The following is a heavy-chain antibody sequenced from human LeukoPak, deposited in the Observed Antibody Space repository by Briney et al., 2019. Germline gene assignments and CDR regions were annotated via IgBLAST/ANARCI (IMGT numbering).Heavy chain of an antibody. Sequence: GGSLRLSCASSGFTFSNYAMHWVRQAPGKGLEWVALISYDGSNKYYADSVKGRFTISRDNSKNTLYLQMNSLRAEDTAVYYCARNNQYQLLWAFDIWGQGTMVTVSS. CDR3: ARNNQYQLLWAFDI. V-gene: IGHV3-30-3*01. J-gene: IGHJ3*02. CDR2: ISYDGSNK. CDR1: GFTFSNYA. D-gene: IGHD2-2*01.